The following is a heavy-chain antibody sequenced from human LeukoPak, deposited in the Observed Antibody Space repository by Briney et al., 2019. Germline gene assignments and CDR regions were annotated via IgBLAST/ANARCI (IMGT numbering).Heavy chain of an antibody. D-gene: IGHD3-10*01. CDR1: GYTFTSYC. CDR3: ARANMVRGVGSFFDRNWFDP. CDR2: INPSGGST. J-gene: IGHJ5*02. Sequence: GASVKVSCKASGYTFTSYCMHWVRQAPGQGLEWMGIINPSGGSTSYAQKFQGRVTMTRDMSTSTVYMELSSLRSEDTAVYYCARANMVRGVGSFFDRNWFDPWGQGTLVTVSS. V-gene: IGHV1-46*01.